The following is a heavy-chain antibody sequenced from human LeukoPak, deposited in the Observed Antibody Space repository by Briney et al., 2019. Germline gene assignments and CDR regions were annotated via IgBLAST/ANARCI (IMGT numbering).Heavy chain of an antibody. V-gene: IGHV3-30*02. CDR1: GFTFSSYG. Sequence: GGSLRLSCAASGFTFSSYGMHWVRQAPGKGLEWVAFIRYDGSNKYYADSVKGRFTISRDNSKNTLYLQMNSLRAEDTAVYYCARGHSSGYCSGGSCYSAFDVWGQGTMVTVSS. CDR3: ARGHSSGYCSGGSCYSAFDV. CDR2: IRYDGSNK. D-gene: IGHD2-15*01. J-gene: IGHJ3*01.